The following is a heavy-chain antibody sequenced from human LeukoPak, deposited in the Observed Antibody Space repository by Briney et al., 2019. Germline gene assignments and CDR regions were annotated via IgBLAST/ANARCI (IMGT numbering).Heavy chain of an antibody. Sequence: PSETPSLTCAVSGGSISSSNWWSWVRQPPGKGLEWIGEIYHSGSTNYNPSLKSRVTISVDKSKNQFSLKLSSVTAADTAVYYCARAHRTYDILTGYYRGFDPWGQGTLVTVSS. CDR3: ARAHRTYDILTGYYRGFDP. CDR1: GGSISSSNW. J-gene: IGHJ5*02. V-gene: IGHV4-4*02. D-gene: IGHD3-9*01. CDR2: IYHSGST.